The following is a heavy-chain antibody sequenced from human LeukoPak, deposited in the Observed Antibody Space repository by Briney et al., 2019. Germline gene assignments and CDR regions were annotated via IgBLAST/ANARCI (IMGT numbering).Heavy chain of an antibody. V-gene: IGHV3-33*06. CDR1: GFTFSSYG. J-gene: IGHJ4*02. Sequence: GGSLRLSCAASGFTFSSYGMHWVRQAPGKGLEWVALIWYDGSDKYYADSVKGRFTISRDNSKITLYLQMHSLRAEDTAVYYWAKGYCSGGRCAHFDYLGQGTLVTVSS. CDR2: IWYDGSDK. D-gene: IGHD2-15*01. CDR3: AKGYCSGGRCAHFDY.